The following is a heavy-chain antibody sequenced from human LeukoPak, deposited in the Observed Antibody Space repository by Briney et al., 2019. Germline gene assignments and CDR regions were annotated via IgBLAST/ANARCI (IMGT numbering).Heavy chain of an antibody. Sequence: GGSLRLSCAASGFTFSSYAMSWVRQVPGKGLEWVSAISGSGGSTYYADSVKGRFTISRDNSKNTLYLQMNSLRAEDTAVYYCARAHSMARGEYHFDYWGQGTLVTVSS. CDR1: GFTFSSYA. CDR3: ARAHSMARGEYHFDY. V-gene: IGHV3-23*01. D-gene: IGHD3-10*01. J-gene: IGHJ4*02. CDR2: ISGSGGST.